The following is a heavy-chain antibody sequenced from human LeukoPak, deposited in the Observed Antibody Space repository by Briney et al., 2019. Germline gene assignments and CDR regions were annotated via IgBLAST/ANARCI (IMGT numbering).Heavy chain of an antibody. V-gene: IGHV3-7*01. Sequence: SGGSLRLSCAASGFNFSSYWMSWVRQAPGKGLEWVADIKQDGSEKYYVDSVKGRFTISRDNAKNSLYLQMNSLRAEDTAVYYCARVTHYYGSGRDGMDVWGQGTTVTVSS. CDR1: GFNFSSYW. J-gene: IGHJ6*02. D-gene: IGHD3-10*01. CDR3: ARVTHYYGSGRDGMDV. CDR2: IKQDGSEK.